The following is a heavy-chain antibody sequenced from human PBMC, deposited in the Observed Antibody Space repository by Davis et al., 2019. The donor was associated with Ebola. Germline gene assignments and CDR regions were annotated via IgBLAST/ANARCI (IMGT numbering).Heavy chain of an antibody. CDR1: GFPFTNFG. V-gene: IGHV3-23*01. D-gene: IGHD1-14*01. CDR3: AKPPPSNRNSADSGYYYYGMDV. J-gene: IGHJ6*02. CDR2: VSGGRGTT. Sequence: GESLKISCAASGFPFTNFGMSWVRQAPGKGLEWISAVSGGRGTTYYADSVKGRFTVSRDNSKNTMSLPMNSLPVEDTAVYYCAKPPPSNRNSADSGYYYYGMDVWGQGTTVTVSS.